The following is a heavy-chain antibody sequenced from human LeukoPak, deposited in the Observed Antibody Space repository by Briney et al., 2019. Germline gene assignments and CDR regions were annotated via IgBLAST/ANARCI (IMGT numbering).Heavy chain of an antibody. V-gene: IGHV3-66*01. J-gene: IGHJ3*02. Sequence: GGSLRLSCAASGFTVSSNYMSWVRQAPGKGLEWVSVIYSGGSTYYADSVKGRFTISRDNSKNTLYLQMNSLRAEDTAVYYCARDWGTANRGLVSPWHLGSSENAFDIWGQGTMVTVSS. CDR1: GFTVSSNY. D-gene: IGHD3-16*01. CDR3: ARDWGTANRGLVSPWHLGSSENAFDI. CDR2: IYSGGST.